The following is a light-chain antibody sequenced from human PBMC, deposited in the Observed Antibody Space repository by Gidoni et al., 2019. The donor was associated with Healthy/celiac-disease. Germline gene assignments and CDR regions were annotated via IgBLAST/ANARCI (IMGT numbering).Light chain of an antibody. CDR2: GAS. V-gene: IGKV3-20*01. CDR1: QSGSSSY. Sequence: EIVLTQSPGTLSLSPGERATLSCRASQSGSSSYLAWYQQKPGQAPRLLIYGASSRATGIPDRFSGSGSGTDFTLPISRLEPEDFAVYYCQQYGSSPETFGQGTKVEIK. CDR3: QQYGSSPET. J-gene: IGKJ1*01.